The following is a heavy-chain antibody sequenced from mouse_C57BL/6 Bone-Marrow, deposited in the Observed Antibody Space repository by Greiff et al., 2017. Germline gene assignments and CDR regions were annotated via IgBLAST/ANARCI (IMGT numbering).Heavy chain of an antibody. CDR3: ASPIYDYDGYYYAMDY. CDR2: IDPNSGGT. J-gene: IGHJ4*01. V-gene: IGHV1-72*01. Sequence: VKLQQPGAELVKPGASVKLSCKASGYTFTSYWMHWVKQRPGRGLEWIGRIDPNSGGTKYNEKFKSKATLTVDKPSSTAYMQLSSLTSEDSAVYYCASPIYDYDGYYYAMDYWGQGTSVTVSS. CDR1: GYTFTSYW. D-gene: IGHD2-4*01.